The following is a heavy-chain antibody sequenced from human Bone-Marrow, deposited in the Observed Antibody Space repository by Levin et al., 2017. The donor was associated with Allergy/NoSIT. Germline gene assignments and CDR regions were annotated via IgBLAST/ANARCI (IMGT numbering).Heavy chain of an antibody. CDR3: AIPVAGTFYFDY. CDR1: GYTFTSYD. J-gene: IGHJ4*02. CDR2: MNPNSDNT. D-gene: IGHD6-19*01. Sequence: ASVKVSCKASGYTFTSYDINWVRQATGQGLEWMGWMNPNSDNTGYAQKFQGRVTMTRNTSISTAYMELSSLRSEDTAVYYCAIPVAGTFYFDYWGQGTLVTVSS. V-gene: IGHV1-8*01.